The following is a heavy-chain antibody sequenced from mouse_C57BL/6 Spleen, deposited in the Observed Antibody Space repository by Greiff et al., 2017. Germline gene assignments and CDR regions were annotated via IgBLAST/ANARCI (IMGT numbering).Heavy chain of an antibody. V-gene: IGHV1-4*01. CDR1: GYTFTSYT. D-gene: IGHD1-1*01. Sequence: QVQLQQSGAELARPGASVKMSCKASGYTFTSYTMHWVKQRPGQGLEWIGYINPSSGYTKYNQKFKDKATLTADKSSSTAYMQLSSLTSEDSAVYYCARSGYYGSARSLDFDYWGQGTTLTVSS. J-gene: IGHJ2*01. CDR3: ARSGYYGSARSLDFDY. CDR2: INPSSGYT.